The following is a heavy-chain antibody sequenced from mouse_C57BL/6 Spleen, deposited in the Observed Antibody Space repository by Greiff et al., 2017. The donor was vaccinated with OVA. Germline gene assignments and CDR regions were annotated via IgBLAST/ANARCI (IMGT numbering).Heavy chain of an antibody. CDR2: IDPSDSYT. Sequence: QVQLKQPGAELVKPGASVKLSCKASGYTFTSYWMQWVKQRPGQGLEWIGEIDPSDSYTNYNQKFKGKATLTVDTSSSTAYMQLSSLTSEDSAVYYCARCGLLSPFDYWGQGTTLTVSS. CDR1: GYTFTSYW. V-gene: IGHV1-50*01. J-gene: IGHJ2*01. D-gene: IGHD2-3*01. CDR3: ARCGLLSPFDY.